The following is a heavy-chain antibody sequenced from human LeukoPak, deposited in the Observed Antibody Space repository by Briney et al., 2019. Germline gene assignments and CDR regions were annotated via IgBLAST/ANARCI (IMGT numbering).Heavy chain of an antibody. Sequence: PGGSLRLSCAASGFTFSPYWMNWFRQAPGKGLEWVALIKEDGSEELYDGSVEGRFTISGDSGKNSLYLQMNSLRAEDTAVYYCAGGAGWLSDYWGQGTLVTVSS. J-gene: IGHJ4*02. CDR3: AGGAGWLSDY. CDR1: GFTFSPYW. V-gene: IGHV3-7*03. CDR2: IKEDGSEE. D-gene: IGHD2-15*01.